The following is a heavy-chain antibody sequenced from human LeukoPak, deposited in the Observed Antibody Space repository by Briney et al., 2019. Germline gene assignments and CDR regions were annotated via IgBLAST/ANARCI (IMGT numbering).Heavy chain of an antibody. CDR1: GFTFSNHW. Sequence: PGGSLRLSCAASGFTFSNHWMFWVRQTPGRGLMWVSLINPDGTVTTYADSVKGRFTISRDNAKNTLYLQMNSPRAEDTAVYYCAKDRLGAILYFDYWGQGTLVTVSS. V-gene: IGHV3-74*03. CDR2: INPDGTVT. J-gene: IGHJ4*02. D-gene: IGHD1-26*01. CDR3: AKDRLGAILYFDY.